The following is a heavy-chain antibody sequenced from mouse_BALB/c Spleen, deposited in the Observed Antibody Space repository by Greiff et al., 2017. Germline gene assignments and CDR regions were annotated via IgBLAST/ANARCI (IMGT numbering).Heavy chain of an antibody. V-gene: IGHV2-3*01. CDR1: GFSLTSYG. Sequence: VQGVESGPGLVAPSQTLSITCTVSGFSLTSYGVSWVRQPPGKGLEWLGVIWGDGSTNYYSALISRLSISKDDSKGQGFLKLNSLQTDDTATYYYAKCGYRAMDYWGQGTSVTVSS. CDR2: IWGDGST. D-gene: IGHD2-2*01. CDR3: AKCGYRAMDY. J-gene: IGHJ4*01.